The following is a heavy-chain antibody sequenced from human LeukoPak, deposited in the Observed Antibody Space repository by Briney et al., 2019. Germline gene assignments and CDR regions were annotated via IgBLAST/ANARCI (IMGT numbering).Heavy chain of an antibody. CDR1: GGSISSYY. J-gene: IGHJ4*02. D-gene: IGHD4-11*01. CDR2: INHSGST. V-gene: IGHV4-34*01. Sequence: SETLSLTCTVSGGSISSYYWSWIRQPPGKGLEWIGKINHSGSTNYNPSLKSRVTISVDTSKNQFSLKLSSVTAADTAVYYCARRMTTVTHFDYWGQGTLVTVSS. CDR3: ARRMTTVTHFDY.